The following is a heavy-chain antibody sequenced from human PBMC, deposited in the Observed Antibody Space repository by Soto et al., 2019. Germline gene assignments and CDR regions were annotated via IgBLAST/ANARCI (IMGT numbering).Heavy chain of an antibody. J-gene: IGHJ5*02. CDR1: GGTISSYY. V-gene: IGHV4-59*08. Sequence: LETLSLTCTVSGGTISSYYWRWIRQPPGKGLEWVGYIYYSGSTNYNPSLKSRVTISVDTSKNQFSLKLSSVTAADTAVYYCARRGCSSTSCLSDNWFDPWGQGTLVTVSS. CDR2: IYYSGST. CDR3: ARRGCSSTSCLSDNWFDP. D-gene: IGHD2-2*01.